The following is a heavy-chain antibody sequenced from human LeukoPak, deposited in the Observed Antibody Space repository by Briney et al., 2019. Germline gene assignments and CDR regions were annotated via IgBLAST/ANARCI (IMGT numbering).Heavy chain of an antibody. CDR1: GFTFDDYG. J-gene: IGHJ4*02. CDR2: INWNGGST. D-gene: IGHD3-10*01. Sequence: SGGSLRLSRAASGFTFDDYGMSWVRQAPGKGLEWVSGINWNGGSTGYADSVKGRFTISRDNAKNSLYLQMNSLRAEDTALYYCARGDYYGSGSYFSPLGYWGQGTLVTVSS. V-gene: IGHV3-20*04. CDR3: ARGDYYGSGSYFSPLGY.